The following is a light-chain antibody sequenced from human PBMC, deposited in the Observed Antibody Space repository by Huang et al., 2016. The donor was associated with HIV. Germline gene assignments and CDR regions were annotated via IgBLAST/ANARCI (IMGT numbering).Light chain of an antibody. J-gene: IGKJ2*01. CDR3: QQYNNWPRT. Sequence: ERVMTQSPDTLSVSPGERATLYCRASQYVSSNLAWYQQKPGQAPRLLVYGASTRFIEIPARFSGSGSGTEFTLTISSLQSEDSAVYYCQQYNNWPRTFGQGTKLEIK. CDR2: GAS. CDR1: QYVSSN. V-gene: IGKV3-15*01.